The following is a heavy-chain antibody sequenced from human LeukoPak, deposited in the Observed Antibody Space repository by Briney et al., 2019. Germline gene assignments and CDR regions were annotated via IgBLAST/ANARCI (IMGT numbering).Heavy chain of an antibody. D-gene: IGHD1-1*01. Sequence: ASVKVSCKAPGYTFTGYYIHWVRQAPGQSLEWMGWVTPNTGGTNYAQKFQGRVTMTRDTSISTAYMELSRLTSDDTAVYYCARDQIASPNWELDYWGQGTLVTVSS. CDR1: GYTFTGYY. CDR2: VTPNTGGT. J-gene: IGHJ4*02. CDR3: ARDQIASPNWELDY. V-gene: IGHV1-2*02.